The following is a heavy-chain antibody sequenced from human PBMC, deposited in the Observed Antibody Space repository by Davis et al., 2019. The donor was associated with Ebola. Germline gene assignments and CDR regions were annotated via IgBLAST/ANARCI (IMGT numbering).Heavy chain of an antibody. J-gene: IGHJ4*02. CDR3: ARRSGYIEGSSFDS. CDR2: ISSSGRAT. D-gene: IGHD6-13*01. Sequence: PGGSLRLSCAASGFTFSSYEMNWVRQAPGKGLEWVSSISSSGRATYYADSVKGRSTISRDTATSSLDLQMNSLRAEDTAAYYCARRSGYIEGSSFDSWGQGILVTVSS. CDR1: GFTFSSYE. V-gene: IGHV3-48*03.